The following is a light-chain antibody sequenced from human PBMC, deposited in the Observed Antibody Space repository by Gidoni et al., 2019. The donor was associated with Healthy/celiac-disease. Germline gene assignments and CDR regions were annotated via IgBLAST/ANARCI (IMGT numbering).Light chain of an antibody. V-gene: IGKV1-33*01. CDR1: QDISNY. J-gene: IGKJ5*01. CDR2: DAS. Sequence: DIQMTQSPSSLSASVGDRVTITCQASQDISNYLNWYQLKPGKAPKLLIYDASNLETGVPSRFSGSGSGTDFTFTISSLQPEDIATYYCQQYDNLPASTFGQGTRLEIK. CDR3: QQYDNLPAST.